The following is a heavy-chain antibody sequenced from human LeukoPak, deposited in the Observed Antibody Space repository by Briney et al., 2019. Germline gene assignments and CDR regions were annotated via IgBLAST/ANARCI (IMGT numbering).Heavy chain of an antibody. CDR1: GFTFSSYG. D-gene: IGHD2-2*01. CDR2: ISYDGSSK. CDR3: ARDHQLQNGNWFDP. V-gene: IGHV3-30*03. J-gene: IGHJ5*02. Sequence: GGSLRLSSAASGFTFSSYGMHWVRQAPRKGLEWVAAISYDGSSKYYADSVMGRFSVSRDNSKNTLYLQLSSLRPEDTAVYYCARDHQLQNGNWFDPWGQGTLVTVSS.